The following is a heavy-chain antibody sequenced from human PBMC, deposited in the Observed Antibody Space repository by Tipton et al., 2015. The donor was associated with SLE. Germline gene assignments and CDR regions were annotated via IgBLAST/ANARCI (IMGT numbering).Heavy chain of an antibody. J-gene: IGHJ4*02. CDR2: IYPGDSDT. CDR3: ARRSVEMATPFDY. D-gene: IGHD5-24*01. CDR1: GYTFTSYW. Sequence: SLRLSCKGSGYTFTSYWIGWVRQMPGKGLEWMGIIYPGDSDTRYSPSFQGQVTISADKSISTAYLQWSSLKASDTAMYYCARRSVEMATPFDYWGQGTLVTVSS. V-gene: IGHV5-51*01.